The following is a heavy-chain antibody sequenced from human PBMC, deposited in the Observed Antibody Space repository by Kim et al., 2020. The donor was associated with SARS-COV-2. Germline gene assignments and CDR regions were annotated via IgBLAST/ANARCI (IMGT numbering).Heavy chain of an antibody. D-gene: IGHD6-13*01. J-gene: IGHJ4*02. CDR3: AKQITGIAAAGAFDY. Sequence: GGSLRLSCAASGFTFSSYAMSWVRQAPGKGLEWVSAVSGSGGSTYYADSVKGRFTISRDNSKNTLYLQMNSLRAEDTAVYYCAKQITGIAAAGAFDYWGQGTLVTVSS. CDR2: VSGSGGST. CDR1: GFTFSSYA. V-gene: IGHV3-23*01.